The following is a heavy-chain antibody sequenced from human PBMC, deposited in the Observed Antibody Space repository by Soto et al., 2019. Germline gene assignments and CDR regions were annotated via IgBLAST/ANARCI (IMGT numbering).Heavy chain of an antibody. CDR2: INAGNGNT. D-gene: IGHD1-20*01. V-gene: IGHV1-3*01. CDR1: GYTFTSYA. J-gene: IGHJ6*03. Sequence: VQLVQSGAEVKKPGASVKVSCKASGYTFTSYAMHWVRQAPGQRLEWMGWINAGNGNTKYSQKFQGRVTITRDTSASTAYMELSSLRSEDTAVYYCAREGYNWNYYHYYYMDVWGKGTTVTVSS. CDR3: AREGYNWNYYHYYYMDV.